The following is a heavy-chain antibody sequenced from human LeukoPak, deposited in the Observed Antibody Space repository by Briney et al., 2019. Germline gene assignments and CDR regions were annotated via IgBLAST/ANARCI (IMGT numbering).Heavy chain of an antibody. CDR2: INTDGSST. V-gene: IGHV3-74*01. Sequence: GGSLRLSCAASGFTFSSYWMHWVRQAPGKGLVWVSRINTDGSSTSYADSVKGRFTISRDNAMNTLYLQMNSLRAEDTAVYYCARCRYGSGSYSQDWGQGTLVTVSS. J-gene: IGHJ4*02. D-gene: IGHD3-10*01. CDR3: ARCRYGSGSYSQD. CDR1: GFTFSSYW.